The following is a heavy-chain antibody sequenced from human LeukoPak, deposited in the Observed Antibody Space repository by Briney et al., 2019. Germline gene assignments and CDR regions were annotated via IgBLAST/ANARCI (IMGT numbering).Heavy chain of an antibody. CDR2: ISAYNSNT. CDR1: GYTFTSYG. V-gene: IGHV1-18*01. Sequence: ASVKVSCKASGYTFTSYGISWVRQAPGQGLEWMGWISAYNSNTNYAQKLQGRVTMTTDTSTSTAYMELRSLRSDDTAVYYCARDGDYDILTGYYAAGFNYWGQGTLVTVSS. J-gene: IGHJ4*02. CDR3: ARDGDYDILTGYYAAGFNY. D-gene: IGHD3-9*01.